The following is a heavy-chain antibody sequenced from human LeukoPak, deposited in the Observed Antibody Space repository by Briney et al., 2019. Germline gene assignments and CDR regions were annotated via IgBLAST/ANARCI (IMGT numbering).Heavy chain of an antibody. D-gene: IGHD2-15*01. CDR2: IYSGGST. CDR1: GFTVSSNY. CDR3: ARDPSRYCSGGSCSDY. V-gene: IGHV3-66*01. J-gene: IGHJ4*02. Sequence: GGSPRLSCAASGFTVSSNYMSWVRQAPGKGLEWVSVIYSGGSTYYADSVKGRFTISRDNSKNTLYLQMNSLRAEDTAVYYCARDPSRYCSGGSCSDYWGQGTLVTVSS.